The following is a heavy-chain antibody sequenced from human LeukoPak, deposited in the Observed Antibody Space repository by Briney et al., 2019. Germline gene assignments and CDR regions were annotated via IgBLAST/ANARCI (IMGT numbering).Heavy chain of an antibody. CDR3: AKVPLYSSGWDKYFQH. D-gene: IGHD6-19*01. Sequence: GGSLRLSCAASGFTFSSYAMSWVRQAPGKGLEWVSAISGSGGSTYYADSVKGRFTISRDNPKNTLYLQMNSLRAEDTAVYYCAKVPLYSSGWDKYFQHWGQGTLVTVSS. CDR2: ISGSGGST. V-gene: IGHV3-23*01. J-gene: IGHJ1*01. CDR1: GFTFSSYA.